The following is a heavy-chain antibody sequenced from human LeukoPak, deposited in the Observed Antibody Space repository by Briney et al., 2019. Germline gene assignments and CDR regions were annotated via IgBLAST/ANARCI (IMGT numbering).Heavy chain of an antibody. CDR3: ARVPYFDILTGYYVGSFDI. V-gene: IGHV3-21*04. J-gene: IGHJ3*02. Sequence: GGSLRLSCAASGFTFSSYSMNWVRQAPGKGLEWVSSISSSSSYIYYADSVKGRFTISRDNAKNSLYLQMNSLRDEDTALYHCARVPYFDILTGYYVGSFDIWGLGTMVTVSS. D-gene: IGHD3-9*01. CDR1: GFTFSSYS. CDR2: ISSSSSYI.